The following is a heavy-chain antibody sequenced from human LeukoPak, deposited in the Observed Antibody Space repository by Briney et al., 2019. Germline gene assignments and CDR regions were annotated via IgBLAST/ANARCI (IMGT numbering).Heavy chain of an antibody. J-gene: IGHJ4*02. D-gene: IGHD1-14*01. Sequence: SETLSLTCTVSGGSISSSSYYWGWIRQPPGKGLEWIGSIYYSGSTYYNPSLKSRVTISVDTSKNQFSLELSSVTAADTAVYYCARDQVTTNYFDYWGQGTLVTVSS. CDR2: IYYSGST. CDR3: ARDQVTTNYFDY. CDR1: GGSISSSSYY. V-gene: IGHV4-39*07.